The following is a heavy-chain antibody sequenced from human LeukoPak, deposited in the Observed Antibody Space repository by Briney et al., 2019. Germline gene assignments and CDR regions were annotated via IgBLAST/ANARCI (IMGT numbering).Heavy chain of an antibody. J-gene: IGHJ5*02. CDR1: GFTFSTYS. Sequence: PGGSLRLSCAASGFTFSTYSMNWVRQAPGKGLEWVSYISRSSSIIYYADSVKGRFTISRDNAKNTLNLQMNSLRAEDTAVYYCAGDLGQYYDTSDNWFDPWGQGTLVTVSS. CDR3: AGDLGQYYDTSDNWFDP. CDR2: ISRSSSII. D-gene: IGHD3-22*01. V-gene: IGHV3-48*04.